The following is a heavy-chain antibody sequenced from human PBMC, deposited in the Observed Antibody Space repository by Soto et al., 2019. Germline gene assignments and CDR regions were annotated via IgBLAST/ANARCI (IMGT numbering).Heavy chain of an antibody. CDR1: GYTFTGYY. Sequence: ASVKVSCKASGYTFTGYYMHWVRQAPGQGLEWMGWINPNSGGTNYAQKFQGWVTMTRDTSISTAYMELSRLRSDDTAVYYCARDRASRDGYNYWDYYYYGMDVWGQGTTVTVSS. CDR2: INPNSGGT. J-gene: IGHJ6*02. V-gene: IGHV1-2*04. CDR3: ARDRASRDGYNYWDYYYYGMDV. D-gene: IGHD5-12*01.